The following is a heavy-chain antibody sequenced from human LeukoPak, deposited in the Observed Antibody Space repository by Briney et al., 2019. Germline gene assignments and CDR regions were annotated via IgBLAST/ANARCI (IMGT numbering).Heavy chain of an antibody. V-gene: IGHV3-53*01. J-gene: IGHJ4*02. CDR1: GLTVSGRH. D-gene: IGHD3-10*01. Sequence: GGSLRLSCAASGLTVSGRHMSWVRQAPGKGLEWVSSVYTGGSTYYADSVKGRFTISRDNAKNSLYLQMNSLRAEDTAVYYCARIRRSGWFGEIYYFDYWGQGTLVTVSS. CDR2: VYTGGST. CDR3: ARIRRSGWFGEIYYFDY.